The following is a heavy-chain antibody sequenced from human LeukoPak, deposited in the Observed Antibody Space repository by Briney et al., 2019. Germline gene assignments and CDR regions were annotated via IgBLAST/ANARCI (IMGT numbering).Heavy chain of an antibody. Sequence: ASVKVSFEASGYTFNRYGISWVRQAPGQGLEWMGWISAYNGNTKNAQNLQGRVTMTTDTSTTTAYMELRSLKSDDTAVYYCARGHSTSWPEYFQHWGQGTPVTVSS. D-gene: IGHD6-13*01. CDR1: GYTFNRYG. CDR3: ARGHSTSWPEYFQH. V-gene: IGHV1-18*01. J-gene: IGHJ1*01. CDR2: ISAYNGNT.